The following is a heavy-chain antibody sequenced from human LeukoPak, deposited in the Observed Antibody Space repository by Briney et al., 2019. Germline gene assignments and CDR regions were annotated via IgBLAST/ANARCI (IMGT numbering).Heavy chain of an antibody. CDR3: ARHPPWRYGAGAFDI. CDR1: GYTFTSYA. D-gene: IGHD4/OR15-4a*01. V-gene: IGHV7-4-1*02. CDR2: INTNTGNP. Sequence: ASVTVSCTASGYTFTSYAMNWVRQAPGQGLEWMGWINTNTGNPTYAQGFTGRFVFSLDTSVSTAYLQISSLKAEDTAVYYCARHPPWRYGAGAFDIWGPGTMVTVSS. J-gene: IGHJ3*02.